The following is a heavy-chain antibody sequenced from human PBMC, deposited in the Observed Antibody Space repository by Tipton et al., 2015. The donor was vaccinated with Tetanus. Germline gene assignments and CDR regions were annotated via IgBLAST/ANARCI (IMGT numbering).Heavy chain of an antibody. CDR1: GYTFTGYY. D-gene: IGHD3-22*01. CDR2: IDPNSGGT. J-gene: IGHJ6*02. V-gene: IGHV1-2*02. Sequence: QMQLVQSGAEVKKPGASVKVSCKASGYTFTGYYMYWVRQAPGQGLEWMGWIDPNSGGTVYAQKFQGRVTMTRDTSISTAYMELRSLRSDDTAVYYCARDRGDYIYYGMDVWGPGTTVTV. CDR3: ARDRGDYIYYGMDV.